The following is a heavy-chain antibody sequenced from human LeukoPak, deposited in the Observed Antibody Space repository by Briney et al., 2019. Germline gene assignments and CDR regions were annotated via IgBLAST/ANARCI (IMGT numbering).Heavy chain of an antibody. V-gene: IGHV3-23*01. Sequence: IHYIGDSTYYADSVKGRFTISRDDSKSTLFLEMNSLRAEDTAVYYCARQPTGFPNWFDLWGQGAPVTVSS. CDR3: ARQPTGFPNWFDL. D-gene: IGHD1-14*01. J-gene: IGHJ5*02. CDR2: IHYIGDST.